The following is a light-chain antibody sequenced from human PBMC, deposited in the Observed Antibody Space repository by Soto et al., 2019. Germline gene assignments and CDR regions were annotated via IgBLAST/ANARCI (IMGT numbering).Light chain of an antibody. J-gene: IGLJ2*01. V-gene: IGLV2-14*01. Sequence: QSALTQPASVSGSPGQSITISCTGSSGDIGDYKYVSWYKQHPGKAPKLMIYVSNRPSGVSNRFSASKSGNTASLTISGLQAEDEADYYCSSYTSTNFVIFGGGTKLTVL. CDR2: VS. CDR3: SSYTSTNFVI. CDR1: SGDIGDYKY.